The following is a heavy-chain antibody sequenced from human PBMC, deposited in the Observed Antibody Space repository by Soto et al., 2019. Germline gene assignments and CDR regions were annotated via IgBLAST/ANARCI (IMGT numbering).Heavy chain of an antibody. D-gene: IGHD3-10*01. J-gene: IGHJ6*02. Sequence: QVQLVESGGGLVKPGGSLRLSCAASGFSFSDSYMSWGRQAPGKGLEWVAYISGSSGYTGYADSVKGRFTISRDNAKNSLYLQMNSLRVEDTAVYYCASDRGGYGPPDVWGQGTTVTVSS. CDR3: ASDRGGYGPPDV. CDR2: ISGSSGYT. CDR1: GFSFSDSY. V-gene: IGHV3-11*06.